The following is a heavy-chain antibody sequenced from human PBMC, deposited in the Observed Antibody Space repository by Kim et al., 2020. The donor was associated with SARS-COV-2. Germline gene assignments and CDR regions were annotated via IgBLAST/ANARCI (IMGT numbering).Heavy chain of an antibody. CDR3: AKDRFYDSSGWARATFAPFDY. J-gene: IGHJ4*02. CDR1: GFTFSSYA. Sequence: GGSLRLSCAASGFTFSSYAMSWVRQAPGKGLEWVSAISGSGGCTYYADSVKGRFTISRDNSKNTLYLQMNSLRAEDTAVYYCAKDRFYDSSGWARATFAPFDYWSQGTVVTVSA. CDR2: ISGSGGCT. D-gene: IGHD3-22*01. V-gene: IGHV3-23*01.